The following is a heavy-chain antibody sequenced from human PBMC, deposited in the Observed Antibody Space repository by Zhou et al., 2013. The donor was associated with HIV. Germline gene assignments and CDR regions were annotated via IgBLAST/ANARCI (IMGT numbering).Heavy chain of an antibody. Sequence: QVQLVQSGADVKKPGASVKISCKASGYTFTSYYMHWVRQAPGQGLEWMGMINPSAGSTHYSQKFEHRVTMTRDTSTNTVYMELRSLRSDDTAVYYCARDPLDNSSGWYYYYYGMDVWGQGTTVTVSS. CDR3: ARDPLDNSSGWYYYYYGMDV. V-gene: IGHV1-46*01. J-gene: IGHJ6*02. CDR1: GYTFTSYY. D-gene: IGHD6-19*01. CDR2: INPSAGST.